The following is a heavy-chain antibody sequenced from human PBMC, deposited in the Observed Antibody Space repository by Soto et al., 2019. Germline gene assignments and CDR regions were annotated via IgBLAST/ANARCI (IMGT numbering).Heavy chain of an antibody. CDR2: ISSSSSTI. Sequence: PGGSLRLSCAASGFTFSSYSMNWVRQAPGKGLEWVSYISSSSSTIYYADSVMGRFTISRDNAKNSLYLQMNSLRDEDTAVYYCARPGFLEWPTLTYYYYYGMDVCGQGTTVTVYS. J-gene: IGHJ6*02. D-gene: IGHD3-3*01. CDR3: ARPGFLEWPTLTYYYYYGMDV. CDR1: GFTFSSYS. V-gene: IGHV3-48*02.